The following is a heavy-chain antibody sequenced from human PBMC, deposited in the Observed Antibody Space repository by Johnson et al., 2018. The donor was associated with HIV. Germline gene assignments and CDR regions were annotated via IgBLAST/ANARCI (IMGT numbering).Heavy chain of an antibody. Sequence: VQLVESGGGVVQPGGSLRLSCAASGFTFSSYGMHWVRQAPGKGLEWVAFIRYDGSNKYYADYVKGRFNISRDNSKNTLYLQMNSLRAEDTAVYYCAKGGGLLSAFDIWGQGTMVTVSS. V-gene: IGHV3-30*02. CDR2: IRYDGSNK. CDR1: GFTFSSYG. D-gene: IGHD2-2*01. J-gene: IGHJ3*02. CDR3: AKGGGLLSAFDI.